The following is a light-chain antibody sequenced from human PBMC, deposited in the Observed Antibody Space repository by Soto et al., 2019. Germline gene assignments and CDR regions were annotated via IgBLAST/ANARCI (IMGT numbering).Light chain of an antibody. CDR2: GAS. CDR1: QSVSSN. Sequence: EIVMTQSPATLSVSPGERATVSCRASQSVSSNLAWYQQKPGQAPRLLIYGASTRATGIPARFSGSGSGTEFTLTIGSLQSEDFAVYYRQQYNNWPRTFGQGTKLENK. J-gene: IGKJ2*01. V-gene: IGKV3-15*01. CDR3: QQYNNWPRT.